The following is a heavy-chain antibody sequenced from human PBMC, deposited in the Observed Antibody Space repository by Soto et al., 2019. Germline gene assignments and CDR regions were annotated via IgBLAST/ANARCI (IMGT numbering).Heavy chain of an antibody. CDR1: GGTFSSYT. CDR2: IIPILGIA. Sequence: ASVKVSCKASGGTFSSYTISWVRQAPGQGLEWMGRIIPILGIANYAQKFQGRVTITADKSTSTAYMELSSLRSEDTAVYYCARDRGQEIFGVGPLVGYMDVWGKGTTVTVSS. CDR3: ARDRGQEIFGVGPLVGYMDV. V-gene: IGHV1-69*04. J-gene: IGHJ6*03. D-gene: IGHD3-3*01.